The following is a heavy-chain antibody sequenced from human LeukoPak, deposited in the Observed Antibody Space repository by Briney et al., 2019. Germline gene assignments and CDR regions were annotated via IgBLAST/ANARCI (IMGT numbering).Heavy chain of an antibody. CDR1: RFSLSTSGEG. CDR3: AHSRGDYDFWSGYRTTGFDY. CDR2: NYWNDDK. D-gene: IGHD3-3*01. J-gene: IGHJ4*02. V-gene: IGHV2-5*01. Sequence: SSPTLLKTTHTLTLTCTFSRFSLSTSGEGLGWIRQPPGKALERLAPNYWNDDKHYSPSLKSKLTITKDTSKHQVVLTMTNMDPVDTATYYCAHSRGDYDFWSGYRTTGFDYWGQGTLVTVSS.